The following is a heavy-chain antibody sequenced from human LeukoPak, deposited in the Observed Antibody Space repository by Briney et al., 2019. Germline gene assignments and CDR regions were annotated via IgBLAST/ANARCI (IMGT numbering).Heavy chain of an antibody. Sequence: SETLSLTWAVSGVSISIEGYYWIWHRQRRGRGGEWVGYLSSSGSDYYSPSSKKRITISADTSKNQFCLRKRSVNSADAALYSCARHTTCGDDCHTYSYHHYMYVCGKGTTFTVSS. D-gene: IGHD2-21*01. CDR1: GVSISIEGYY. J-gene: IGHJ6*03. V-gene: IGHV4-31*11. CDR3: ARHTTCGDDCHTYSYHHYMYV. CDR2: LSSSGSD.